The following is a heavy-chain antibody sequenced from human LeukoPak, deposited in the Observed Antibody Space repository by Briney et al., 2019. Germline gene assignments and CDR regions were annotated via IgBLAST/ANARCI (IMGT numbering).Heavy chain of an antibody. D-gene: IGHD5-18*01. J-gene: IGHJ4*02. Sequence: PSETLSLTCTVSGGSISSYYWSWIRQPPGKGLEWIGYIYYSGSTNYNPSLKSRVTISVDTSKNQFSLKLSSVTAADTAVYYCARGGDTAVVTAFDYWGQGTLVTVSS. CDR2: IYYSGST. CDR3: ARGGDTAVVTAFDY. CDR1: GGSISSYY. V-gene: IGHV4-59*01.